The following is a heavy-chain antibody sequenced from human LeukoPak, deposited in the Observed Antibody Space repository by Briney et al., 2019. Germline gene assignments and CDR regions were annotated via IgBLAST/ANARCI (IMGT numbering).Heavy chain of an antibody. CDR1: GYTFTGYY. CDR3: AKDRYGDYEAPFHYYMDA. J-gene: IGHJ6*03. D-gene: IGHD5-12*01. V-gene: IGHV1-2*02. Sequence: ASVKVSCKASGYTFTGYYMHWVRQAPGQGLEWMGWINPNSGVTNYAQKLQGRVTITRDTSIDTAYMQLSRLRSDDTAVYYCAKDRYGDYEAPFHYYMDAWGRGTTVTVSS. CDR2: INPNSGVT.